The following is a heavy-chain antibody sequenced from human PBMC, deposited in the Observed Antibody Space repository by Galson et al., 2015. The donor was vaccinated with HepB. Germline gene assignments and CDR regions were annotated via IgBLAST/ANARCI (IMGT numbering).Heavy chain of an antibody. Sequence: SLRLSCAASRFTFSRNAMHWVRQAPGKGLEWVASISYDGTKTDYGVSVRGRFTVSRDNSKNTLYLQMSSLRGEDTARYYCAREGGLGVVVHNALDVWGQGTTVTVAS. CDR1: RFTFSRNA. CDR2: ISYDGTKT. CDR3: AREGGLGVVVHNALDV. D-gene: IGHD3-22*01. J-gene: IGHJ6*02. V-gene: IGHV3-30*04.